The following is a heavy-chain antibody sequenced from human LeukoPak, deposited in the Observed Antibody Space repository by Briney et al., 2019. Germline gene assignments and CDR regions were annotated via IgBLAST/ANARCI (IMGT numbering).Heavy chain of an antibody. CDR2: IRSKAYGGTT. D-gene: IGHD6-19*01. V-gene: IGHV3-49*03. Sequence: TGGSLRLSCTASGFTFGDYAMSWFRQAPGKGLEWVGFIRSKAYGGTTEYAASVKGRFTISRVDSKSIAYLQMNSLKTEDTAVYYCTRAPFSGYSSGWYLVWGQGTLVTVSS. CDR1: GFTFGDYA. CDR3: TRAPFSGYSSGWYLV. J-gene: IGHJ4*02.